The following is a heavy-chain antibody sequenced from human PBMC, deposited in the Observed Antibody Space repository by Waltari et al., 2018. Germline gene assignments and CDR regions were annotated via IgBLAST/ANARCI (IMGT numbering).Heavy chain of an antibody. J-gene: IGHJ6*02. Sequence: QVQLVQSGAEVKKPAASVKVSCKASGYTFTSYAMHWVRQAPGQRLEWMGWINAGNGNTKYSQKFQGRVTITRDTSASTAYMELSSLRSEDTAVYYCAREVAGTPVYYYGMDVWGQGTTVTVSS. CDR3: AREVAGTPVYYYGMDV. D-gene: IGHD6-19*01. CDR1: GYTFTSYA. CDR2: INAGNGNT. V-gene: IGHV1-3*01.